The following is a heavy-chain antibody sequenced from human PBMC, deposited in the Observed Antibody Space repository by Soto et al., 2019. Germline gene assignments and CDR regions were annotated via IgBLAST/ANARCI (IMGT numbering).Heavy chain of an antibody. D-gene: IGHD2-15*01. Sequence: DVQLLESGGGLVQPEGSLRLSCAASGFTFSSYAMGWVRQGPGKGLEWVAVVSIGGSTHYADSVRGRFTISGDNSKNTLPLQMNSLTAGDTAVYFCAKRRGAGGHFDYWGQGALVTVSS. CDR2: VSIGGST. CDR3: AKRRGAGGHFDY. V-gene: IGHV3-23*01. J-gene: IGHJ4*02. CDR1: GFTFSSYA.